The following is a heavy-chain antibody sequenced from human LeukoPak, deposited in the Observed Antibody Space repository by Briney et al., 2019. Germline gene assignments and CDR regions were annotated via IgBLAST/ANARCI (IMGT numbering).Heavy chain of an antibody. V-gene: IGHV4-31*03. CDR3: ARDFGYCSSTSCSPGSFGY. J-gene: IGHJ4*02. Sequence: SETLSLTCTVSGGSISSGGYYWSWIRQHPGKGLEWIGYIYYSGSTYYNPSLKSRVTISVDTSKNQFSLKLSSVTAADTAVYYCARDFGYCSSTSCSPGSFGYWGQGTLVTVSS. D-gene: IGHD2-2*01. CDR2: IYYSGST. CDR1: GGSISSGGYY.